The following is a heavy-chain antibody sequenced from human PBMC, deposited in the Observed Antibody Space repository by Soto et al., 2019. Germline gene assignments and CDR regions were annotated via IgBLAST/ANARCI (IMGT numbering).Heavy chain of an antibody. CDR1: GGSISNYY. V-gene: IGHV4-4*07. D-gene: IGHD6-6*01. CDR3: RRDFDY. CDR2: LSTSGNT. Sequence: SETLSLTCAVSGGSISNYYWSWIRQPAGKGLEWIGRLSTSGNTNYNPSLKSRVTMSLDTSKNQFSLMLNSVTAADTAVYYCRRDFDYWGQGTLVTVSS. J-gene: IGHJ4*02.